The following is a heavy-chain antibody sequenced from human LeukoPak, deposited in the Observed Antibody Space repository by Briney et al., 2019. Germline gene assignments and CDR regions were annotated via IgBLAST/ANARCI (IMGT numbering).Heavy chain of an antibody. CDR2: IYYSGST. V-gene: IGHV4-61*01. Sequence: PSETLSLTCTVSGYSISSGYYWSWIRQPPGKGLEWIGYIYYSGSTNYNPSLKSRVTILVDTSMNQFSLKLSSVTAADTAVYYCARRGPSYNWFDPWGQGTLVTVSS. CDR3: ARRGPSYNWFDP. J-gene: IGHJ5*02. CDR1: GYSISSGYY. D-gene: IGHD3-10*01.